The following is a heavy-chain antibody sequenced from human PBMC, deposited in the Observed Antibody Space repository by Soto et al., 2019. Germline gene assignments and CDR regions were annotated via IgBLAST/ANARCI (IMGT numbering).Heavy chain of an antibody. CDR1: GYTLTELS. J-gene: IGHJ3*02. D-gene: IGHD3-10*01. CDR2: FDPEDGET. V-gene: IGHV1-24*01. CDR3: ATQSYYGSGYFIIGGAFDI. Sequence: ASVKVSCKVSGYTLTELSMHWVRQAPGKGLEWMGGFDPEDGETIYAQKFQGRVTMTEDTSTDTAYMELSSLRSEDTAVYYCATQSYYGSGYFIIGGAFDIWGQGTMVTVSS.